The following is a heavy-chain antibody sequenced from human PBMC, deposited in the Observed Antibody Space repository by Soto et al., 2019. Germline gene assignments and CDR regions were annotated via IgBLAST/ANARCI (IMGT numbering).Heavy chain of an antibody. V-gene: IGHV4-4*02. Sequence: PSETLSLTCAVSGGSFTSNNWWTWVRQPPGQGLEWIGEIYRTGSTNYNPSLKSRVIMSVDTSKNHFSLNLNSVTAADTAMYFCASVIGGDSEYYFDYWGQGTLVTVSS. CDR3: ASVIGGDSEYYFDY. D-gene: IGHD4-17*01. CDR1: GGSFTSNNW. CDR2: IYRTGST. J-gene: IGHJ4*02.